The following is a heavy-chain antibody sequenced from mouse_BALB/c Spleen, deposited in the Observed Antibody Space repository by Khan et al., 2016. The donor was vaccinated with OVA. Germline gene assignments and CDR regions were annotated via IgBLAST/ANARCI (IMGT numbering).Heavy chain of an antibody. D-gene: IGHD2-14*01. Sequence: QVQLKESGPGLVSPSQSLSITCTVSGFSLSRYNIHWVRQPPGKGLEWLGMIWGGGGTDYNSTLKSGLSISKDNSKSQVLLQMNSLQTDDTAMYYCARAYYRYDGYYAMDYWGQGTSVTVSS. J-gene: IGHJ4*01. CDR3: ARAYYRYDGYYAMDY. V-gene: IGHV2-6-4*01. CDR2: IWGGGGT. CDR1: GFSLSRYN.